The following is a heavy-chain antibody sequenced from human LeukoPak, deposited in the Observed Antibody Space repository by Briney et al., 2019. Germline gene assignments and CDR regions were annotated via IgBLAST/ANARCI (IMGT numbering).Heavy chain of an antibody. J-gene: IGHJ4*02. V-gene: IGHV3-23*01. Sequence: GGSLRLSCAASGFTFSSYAMSWVRQAPGKGLEWVSAISGSGGSTYYADSVKGRFTISRDNSKNTLYLEMNSLRAEDTAIYYCVRGQLWSYYHDYWGQGTLVTVSS. CDR2: ISGSGGST. CDR1: GFTFSSYA. CDR3: VRGQLWSYYHDY. D-gene: IGHD3-16*01.